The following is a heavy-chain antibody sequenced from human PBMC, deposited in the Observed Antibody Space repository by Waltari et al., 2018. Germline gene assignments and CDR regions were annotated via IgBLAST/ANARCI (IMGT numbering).Heavy chain of an antibody. D-gene: IGHD5-18*01. CDR3: ASEFDTAPGAFDI. CDR1: GYTFTGYY. J-gene: IGHJ3*02. CDR2: INPNSGGT. Sequence: QVQLVQSGAEVKKPGASVKVSCKASGYTFTGYYMHWVRQAPGQGLEWMGWINPNSGGTNYAQKFQGRVTITADESTSTAYMELSSLRSEDTAVYYCASEFDTAPGAFDIWGQGTMVTVSS. V-gene: IGHV1-2*02.